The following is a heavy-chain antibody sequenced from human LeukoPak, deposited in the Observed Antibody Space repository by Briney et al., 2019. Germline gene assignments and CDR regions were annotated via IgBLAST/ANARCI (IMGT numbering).Heavy chain of an antibody. J-gene: IGHJ4*02. CDR3: AGERDYGLDY. V-gene: IGHV3-48*03. CDR2: ISSGGRII. Sequence: GGPLRLSCAASGFTFSSYEMNWVRQAPGKGLEWVSYISSGGRIIYCADSVKGRFTISRDNAKNSLYLQMNSLRAEDTAVYYCAGERDYGLDYWGQGTLVTVSS. CDR1: GFTFSSYE. D-gene: IGHD4-17*01.